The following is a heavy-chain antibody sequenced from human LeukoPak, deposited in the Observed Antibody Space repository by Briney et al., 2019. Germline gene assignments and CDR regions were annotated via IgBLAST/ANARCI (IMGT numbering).Heavy chain of an antibody. V-gene: IGHV1-69*04. CDR1: GGTFSSYA. CDR2: IIPILGIA. Sequence: SVKVSCKASGGTFSSYAISWVRQAPGQGLEWMGRIIPILGIANYAQKFQGRVTITADKSTSTAYMELSGLRSEDTAVYYCARDHSSGYPYWGQGTLVTVSS. J-gene: IGHJ4*02. CDR3: ARDHSSGYPY. D-gene: IGHD3-22*01.